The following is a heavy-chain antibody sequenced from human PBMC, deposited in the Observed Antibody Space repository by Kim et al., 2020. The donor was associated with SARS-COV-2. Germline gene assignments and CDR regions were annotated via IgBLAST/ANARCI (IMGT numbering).Heavy chain of an antibody. Sequence: DSGKGRFTISRDNAKNSLYLQMNSLRAEDTAVYYCASDEGIAAAGKKGDYWGQGTLVTVSS. D-gene: IGHD6-13*01. J-gene: IGHJ4*02. V-gene: IGHV3-21*03. CDR3: ASDEGIAAAGKKGDY.